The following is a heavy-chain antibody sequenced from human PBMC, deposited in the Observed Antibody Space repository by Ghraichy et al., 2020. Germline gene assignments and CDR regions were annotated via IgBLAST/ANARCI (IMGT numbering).Heavy chain of an antibody. Sequence: SETLSLTCAVYGGSFSDYYWSWIRQPPGKGLEWIGSFYYGGSTYYSPSLKSRLTISLDTSKNQFSLKLRLVTASDTAVYYCATPNSGRMYYFDYWGQGTLVTVSS. J-gene: IGHJ4*02. CDR1: GGSFSDYY. D-gene: IGHD1-26*01. CDR3: ATPNSGRMYYFDY. CDR2: FYYGGST. V-gene: IGHV4-34*01.